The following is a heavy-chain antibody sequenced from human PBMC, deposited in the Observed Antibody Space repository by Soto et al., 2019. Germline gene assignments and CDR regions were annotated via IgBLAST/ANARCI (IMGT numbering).Heavy chain of an antibody. CDR1: GLTFSSYA. J-gene: IGHJ5*02. D-gene: IGHD2-2*01. Sequence: EVQLLESGGGLVQPGASLRLSCAASGLTFSSYAMSWVRQAPGKGLEWVSAISGSGGSTYYADSVKGRFTISRDNSKNTLYLQMNSLRAEDTAVYYCAKEGEYWSSTSCSNWFDPWGQGTLVTVSS. CDR3: AKEGEYWSSTSCSNWFDP. CDR2: ISGSGGST. V-gene: IGHV3-23*01.